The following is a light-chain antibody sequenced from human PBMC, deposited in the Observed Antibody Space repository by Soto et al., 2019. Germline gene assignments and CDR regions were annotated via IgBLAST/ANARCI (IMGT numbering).Light chain of an antibody. J-gene: IGKJ3*01. V-gene: IGKV3-20*01. CDR3: QQYGRSPPFT. CDR1: QSVSSSY. CDR2: GAS. Sequence: EIVLTQSPGTLSLSPGERATLSCRASQSVSSSYLAWYQQKPGQAPRFLIYGASSRATGIPERFSGSGSGTDFTLTISRLEPEDFAVYYCQQYGRSPPFTFGPGTKVDIK.